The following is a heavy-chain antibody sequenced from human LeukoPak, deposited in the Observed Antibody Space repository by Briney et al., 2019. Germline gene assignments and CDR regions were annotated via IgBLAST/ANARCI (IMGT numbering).Heavy chain of an antibody. CDR1: GFTFGGYG. D-gene: IGHD1-14*01. V-gene: IGHV3-33*01. CDR3: TRYNNDPLYF. Sequence: PGGSLRLSCAGSGFTFGGYGMHWFRQTPGKGLEWVAVIAYDGSRAFYTDSVKGRFTISRDNSKNTMSVQMDDLRAEDTAVYYCTRYNNDPLYFWGQGNLVTVSS. J-gene: IGHJ4*02. CDR2: IAYDGSRA.